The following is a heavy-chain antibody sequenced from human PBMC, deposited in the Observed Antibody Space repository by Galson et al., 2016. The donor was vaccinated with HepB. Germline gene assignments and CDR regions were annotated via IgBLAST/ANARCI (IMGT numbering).Heavy chain of an antibody. D-gene: IGHD2-2*01. Sequence: SVKVSCKASGGTFSNYAISWVRQAPGQGLEWMGGIIPISGTANYAQKLQGRATITADKSTSTVHMELSSLRSEDTAVYYCAREMVPAAKEDRSYYMDVWGKGTTVTVSS. CDR2: IIPISGTA. CDR3: AREMVPAAKEDRSYYMDV. V-gene: IGHV1-69*06. CDR1: GGTFSNYA. J-gene: IGHJ6*03.